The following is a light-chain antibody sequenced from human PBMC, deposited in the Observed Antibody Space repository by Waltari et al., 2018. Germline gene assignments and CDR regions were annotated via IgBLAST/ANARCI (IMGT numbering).Light chain of an antibody. CDR3: LLFMGSAIWV. CDR2: STN. J-gene: IGLJ3*02. V-gene: IGLV8-61*01. Sequence: QTVVTQEPSFSVSPGGTVTLTCGLSSGSVSTTTYPRWYQQTPGQAPRTLIYSTNTRSSGVPDRFSGSILGNKAALTITGAQADDESHYYCLLFMGSAIWVFGGGTKLTVV. CDR1: SGSVSTTTY.